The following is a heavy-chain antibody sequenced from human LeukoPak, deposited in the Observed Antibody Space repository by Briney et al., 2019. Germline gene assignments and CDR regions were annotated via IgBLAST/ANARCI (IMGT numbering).Heavy chain of an antibody. J-gene: IGHJ4*02. V-gene: IGHV3-21*01. Sequence: PGGSLRLSCAASGFTFSTSAMNWVRQVPGKGLEWVSSIDYDSSHIYYAASVRGRFTISRDNARNSVYLQMNSLRVEDTAVYYCVRDPLRYLRVGHYDYWGQGTLVAVSS. CDR3: VRDPLRYLRVGHYDY. CDR1: GFTFSTSA. CDR2: IDYDSSHI. D-gene: IGHD3-9*01.